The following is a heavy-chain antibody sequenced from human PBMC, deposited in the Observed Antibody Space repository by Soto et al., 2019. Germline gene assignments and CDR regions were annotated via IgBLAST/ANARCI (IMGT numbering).Heavy chain of an antibody. V-gene: IGHV3-48*01. CDR2: ISSSSSTI. J-gene: IGHJ4*02. CDR3: ARGFGWNDPEY. CDR1: GFTFSSYS. Sequence: GGSLRLSCAASGFTFSSYSMNWVRQAPGKGLEWVSYISSSSSTIYYADSVKGRFTISRDNAKNSLYLQMNSLRAEDTAVYYCARGFGWNDPEYWGQGTLVTVSS. D-gene: IGHD1-1*01.